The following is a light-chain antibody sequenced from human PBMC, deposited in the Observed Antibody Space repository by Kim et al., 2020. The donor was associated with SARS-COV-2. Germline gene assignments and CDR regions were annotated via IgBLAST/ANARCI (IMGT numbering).Light chain of an antibody. J-gene: IGLJ3*02. CDR2: LNSDGSH. V-gene: IGLV4-69*01. CDR3: QTWGTGIWV. CDR1: SGHSSNA. Sequence: QLVLTQSPSASASLGGSVKLTCTLSSGHSSNAIALHQQQPEKGPRYLMKLNSDGSHNKGDGIPDRFSGSSSGAERYLTISSLQSEDEADYYCQTWGTGIWVFGGGTQLTVL.